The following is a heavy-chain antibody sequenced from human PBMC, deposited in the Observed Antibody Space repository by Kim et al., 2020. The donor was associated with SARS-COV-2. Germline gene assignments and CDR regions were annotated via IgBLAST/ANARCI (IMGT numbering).Heavy chain of an antibody. V-gene: IGHV4-59*01. CDR2: IYYSGST. Sequence: SETLSLTCTVSGGSISGYFWSWIRQPPGRGLEWIGYIYYSGSTNYNPSLKSRVTISVDTSKNQFSLKLSSVTAADTAVYYCARDRIGCCSNSGSPYFDY. CDR1: GGSISGYF. CDR3: ARDRIGCCSNSGSPYFDY. D-gene: IGHD2-2*01. J-gene: IGHJ4*01.